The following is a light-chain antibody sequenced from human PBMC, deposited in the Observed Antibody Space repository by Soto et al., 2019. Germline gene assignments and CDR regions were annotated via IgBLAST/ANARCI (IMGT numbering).Light chain of an antibody. Sequence: DLQMTQFPSTLSASVGDRVTITCRASQSIRNWLAWYQQKPGKAPKLLIYDASTLERGVPSRFSGGGSGTEFTLSISSLQPDDFATYYCQQYDSSSGYTFGQGTKLEIK. V-gene: IGKV1-5*01. J-gene: IGKJ2*01. CDR2: DAS. CDR1: QSIRNW. CDR3: QQYDSSSGYT.